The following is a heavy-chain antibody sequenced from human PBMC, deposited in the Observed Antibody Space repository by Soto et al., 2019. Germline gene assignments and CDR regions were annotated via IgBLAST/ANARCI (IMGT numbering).Heavy chain of an antibody. D-gene: IGHD1-1*01. CDR1: GFTFSSYG. Sequence: QVQLVESGGGVVQLGRSLRLSCAASGFTFSSYGMHWVRQAPGKGLEWVAVISYDGSNKYYADSVKGRFTISRDNSKNTLYLQMNSLRAEDTAVYYCAKDQTGTAWFDPWGQGTLVTVSS. CDR2: ISYDGSNK. V-gene: IGHV3-30*18. CDR3: AKDQTGTAWFDP. J-gene: IGHJ5*02.